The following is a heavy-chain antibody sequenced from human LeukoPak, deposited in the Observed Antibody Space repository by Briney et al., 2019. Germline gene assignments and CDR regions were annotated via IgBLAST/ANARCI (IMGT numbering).Heavy chain of an antibody. D-gene: IGHD2-2*02. CDR1: GGSISSSSYY. V-gene: IGHV4-39*01. J-gene: IGHJ3*02. Sequence: SQTLSLTCTVSGGSISSSSYYWGWIRQPPGKGLEWIGSIYYSGSTYYNPSLKSRVTISVDTSKNQFSLKLSSVTAADTAVYYCARLTTSGGGDIVVVPAAISWDDAFDIWGQGTMVTVSS. CDR3: ARLTTSGGGDIVVVPAAISWDDAFDI. CDR2: IYYSGST.